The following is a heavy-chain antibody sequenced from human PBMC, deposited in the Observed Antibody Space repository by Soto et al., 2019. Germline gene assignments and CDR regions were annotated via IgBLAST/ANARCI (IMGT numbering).Heavy chain of an antibody. CDR2: INHSGSA. CDR1: GGSFSAYY. V-gene: IGHV4-34*01. D-gene: IGHD6-19*01. CDR3: AGGPGIVVAGADY. Sequence: SETLSLTCAVYGGSFSAYYWSWIRQPPGKGLEWIGEINHSGSANSNPSLKSRVTMSVDTSKNQLSLNLSSVTAADTAAYYCAGGPGIVVAGADYWGQGTLVTVSS. J-gene: IGHJ4*02.